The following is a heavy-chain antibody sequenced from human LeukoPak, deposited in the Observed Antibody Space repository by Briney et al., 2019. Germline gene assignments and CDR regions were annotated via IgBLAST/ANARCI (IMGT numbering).Heavy chain of an antibody. CDR3: AKTAYLYSGYDWVDY. CDR2: ISGSGGST. V-gene: IGHV3-23*01. Sequence: GGSLRLSCAASGFTFSSYAMSWVHQAPGKGLEWVSAISGSGGSTYYADSVKGRFTISRDNSKNTLYLQMNSLRAEDTAVYYCAKTAYLYSGYDWVDYWGQGTLVTVSS. D-gene: IGHD5-12*01. CDR1: GFTFSSYA. J-gene: IGHJ4*02.